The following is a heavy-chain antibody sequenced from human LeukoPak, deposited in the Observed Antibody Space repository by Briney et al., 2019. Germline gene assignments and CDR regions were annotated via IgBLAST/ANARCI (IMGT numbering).Heavy chain of an antibody. V-gene: IGHV1-46*01. D-gene: IGHD2-15*01. CDR3: AREEDGGYFDY. CDR1: GYTFTSYY. CDR2: INPSGGNT. J-gene: IGHJ4*02. Sequence: ASVNLSCKASGYTFTSYYIHWVRQAPGQGLEWMGIINPSGGNTNYARKFQGRVTMTRDTSTSTAYMELSSLRSEDTAMYYCAREEDGGYFDYWGQGTVVTVSS.